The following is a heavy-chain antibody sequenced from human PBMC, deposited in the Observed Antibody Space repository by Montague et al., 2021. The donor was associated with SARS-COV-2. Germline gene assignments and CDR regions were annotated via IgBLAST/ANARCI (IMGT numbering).Heavy chain of an antibody. CDR1: GGSISSGDYY. D-gene: IGHD2-21*02. V-gene: IGHV4-31*03. CDR2: IYYSGST. J-gene: IGHJ2*01. CDR3: ARAHIAVVTAMRYFDL. Sequence: TLSLTCTVSGGSISSGDYYWIWIRQHPGKGLEGNGYIYYSGSTNYNPSLKIRVTISVYTSKNQFSLKLISVTAAATAVYYCARAHIAVVTAMRYFDLWGRGTLVTVSS.